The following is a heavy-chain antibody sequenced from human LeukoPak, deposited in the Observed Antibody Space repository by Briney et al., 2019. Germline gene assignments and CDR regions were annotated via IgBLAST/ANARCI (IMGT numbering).Heavy chain of an antibody. J-gene: IGHJ4*02. Sequence: ASVKVSCKASGYTFTGYYLHWVRQAPGQGLEWMGWINPNSGGTKYAQKFQGRVTMIRDMSTNTAYMELSSLRSDDTAVYYCARDDVDTAMEDFDYWGQGTLVTVSS. D-gene: IGHD5-18*01. CDR1: GYTFTGYY. CDR2: INPNSGGT. CDR3: ARDDVDTAMEDFDY. V-gene: IGHV1-2*02.